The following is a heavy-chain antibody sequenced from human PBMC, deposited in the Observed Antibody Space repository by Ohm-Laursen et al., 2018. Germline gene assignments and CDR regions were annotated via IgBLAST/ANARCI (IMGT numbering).Heavy chain of an antibody. CDR1: GFTFDDYA. CDR2: ISWNSGSI. Sequence: LSLTCAASGFTFDDYAMHWVRQAPGKGLEWVSGISWNSGSIGYADSVQGRFTLSRDDAKNSLYLQMNSLRAEDTALYYCARTTQYGEFIPWYFDLWGRGTLVTVSS. V-gene: IGHV3-9*01. CDR3: ARTTQYGEFIPWYFDL. J-gene: IGHJ2*01. D-gene: IGHD4-17*01.